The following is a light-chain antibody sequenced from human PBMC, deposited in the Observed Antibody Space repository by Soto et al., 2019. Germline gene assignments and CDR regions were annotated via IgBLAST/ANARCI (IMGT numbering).Light chain of an antibody. CDR1: QSVSVY. V-gene: IGKV3-11*01. CDR2: DTS. Sequence: EIVMTQSPATLSVSRGEGATLSCRASQSVSVYLYWCQRKPVDSAGLPIYDTSNGGTGIPPMFSGVGSGTFFPPTISSLGPKDFAVYSCQQRRNGPPKIPFGQGTRLEI. J-gene: IGKJ5*01. CDR3: QQRRNGPPKIP.